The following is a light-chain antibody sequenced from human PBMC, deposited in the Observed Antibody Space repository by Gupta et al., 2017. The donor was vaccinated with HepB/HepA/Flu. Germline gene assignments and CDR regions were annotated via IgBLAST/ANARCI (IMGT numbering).Light chain of an antibody. V-gene: IGKV4-1*01. CDR1: QSVLYTSNNKNH. CDR3: QQYYTTPRT. Sequence: DIVMTQSPVSLSVSLGESATINCKSSQSVLYTSNNKNHLAWYQQKPGQPPKLLIYWASTRESGVPDRFSGSGSGTDFTLTISSLQAEDVAVYFCQQYYTTPRTFGQGTKVEIK. J-gene: IGKJ1*01. CDR2: WAS.